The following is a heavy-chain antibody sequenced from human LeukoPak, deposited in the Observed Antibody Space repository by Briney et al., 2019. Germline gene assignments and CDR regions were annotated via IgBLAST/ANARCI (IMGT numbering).Heavy chain of an antibody. CDR1: GGSISSYY. D-gene: IGHD3-3*01. Sequence: SETLSLTCTVSGGSISSYYWGWIRQPPGKGLEWIGSIYHSGSTNYNPSLKSRVTMSVDTSKNQFSLKLSSVTAADTAVYYCARGLGVGYYYYMDVWGKGTTVTISS. CDR3: ARGLGVGYYYYMDV. J-gene: IGHJ6*03. V-gene: IGHV4-59*12. CDR2: IYHSGST.